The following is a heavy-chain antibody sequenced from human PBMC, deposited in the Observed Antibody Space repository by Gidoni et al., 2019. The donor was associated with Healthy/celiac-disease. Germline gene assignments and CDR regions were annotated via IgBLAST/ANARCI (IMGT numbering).Heavy chain of an antibody. V-gene: IGHV3-23*01. CDR1: GVTFSSYA. CDR3: AKDLEMATTPYYFDY. D-gene: IGHD5-12*01. CDR2: ISGSGGSP. J-gene: IGHJ4*02. Sequence: EVQLLESGGGLVKPGGSLRLSCAAYGVTFSSYAMSWVRQAAGKGLECVSAISGSGGSPYYADSVKGRFTISRDNSKNTLYLQMNSLRAEDTAVYYCAKDLEMATTPYYFDYWGQGTLVTVSS.